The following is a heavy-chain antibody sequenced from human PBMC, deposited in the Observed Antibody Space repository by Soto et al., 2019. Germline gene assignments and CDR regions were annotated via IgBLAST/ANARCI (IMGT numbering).Heavy chain of an antibody. D-gene: IGHD2-15*01. CDR3: ARVGSGGSARLGY. J-gene: IGHJ4*02. CDR2: INHSGST. CDR1: GRSFSGYY. Sequence: SETLSLTCAVYGRSFSGYYWSWIRQPPGKGLEWIGEINHSGSTNYNPSLKSRVTISVDTSKNQFSLKLSSVTAADTAVYYCARVGSGGSARLGYWGQGTLVTVSS. V-gene: IGHV4-34*01.